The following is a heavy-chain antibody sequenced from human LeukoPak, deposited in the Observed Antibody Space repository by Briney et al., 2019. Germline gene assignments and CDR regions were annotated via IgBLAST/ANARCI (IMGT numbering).Heavy chain of an antibody. Sequence: GGSLRLSCAASGFTFSSYAMSWVRQAPGKGLEWVSAISGSGGSTYYADSVKGRFTISRDNSKNTLYLQMDSLRVEDMAVYYCTQWELSTLLDYWGQGTLVTVSS. CDR3: TQWELSTLLDY. CDR2: ISGSGGST. V-gene: IGHV3-23*01. CDR1: GFTFSSYA. D-gene: IGHD1-26*01. J-gene: IGHJ4*02.